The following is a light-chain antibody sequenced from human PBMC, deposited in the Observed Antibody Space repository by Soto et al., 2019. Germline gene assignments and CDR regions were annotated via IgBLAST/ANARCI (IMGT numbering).Light chain of an antibody. Sequence: IQMTQPQPSLSASLGDRVPITCRASQGIRGDLGWYQQKPGKAPKLLISATSTLQSGVPSRFSGRGSETEFSLTIRALQPEDAGTYYCRQLTRCQLTLGG. V-gene: IGKV1-17*01. CDR3: RQLTRCQLT. CDR2: ATS. CDR1: QGIRGD. J-gene: IGKJ4*01.